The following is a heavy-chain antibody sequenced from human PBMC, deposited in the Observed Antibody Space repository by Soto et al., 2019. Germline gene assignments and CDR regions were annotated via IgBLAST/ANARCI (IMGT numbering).Heavy chain of an antibody. D-gene: IGHD3-10*01. CDR1: GYTFTSYG. Sequence: ASVKVSCKASGYTFTSYGISWVRQAPGQGLEWMGWISAYNGNTNYAQKLQGRVTMTTDTSTSTAYMELRSLRSDDTAVYYCARDSRRFGELPDYYYYGMDVWGQGTKVTVSS. CDR2: ISAYNGNT. V-gene: IGHV1-18*01. J-gene: IGHJ6*02. CDR3: ARDSRRFGELPDYYYYGMDV.